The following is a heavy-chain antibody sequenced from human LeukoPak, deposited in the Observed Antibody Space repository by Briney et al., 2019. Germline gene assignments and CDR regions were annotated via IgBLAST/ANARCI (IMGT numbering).Heavy chain of an antibody. V-gene: IGHV4-4*07. CDR3: ARDHGPAYYDFWSGYSTANGMDV. CDR2: IYTSGST. Sequence: PSETLSLTCTVSGGSISSYYWSWIRQPAGKGLEWIGRIYTSGSTNYNPSLKSRVTMSVDTSKNQFSLKLSSVTAADTAVYYCARDHGPAYYDFWSGYSTANGMDVWGQGTTVTVSS. D-gene: IGHD3-3*01. J-gene: IGHJ6*02. CDR1: GGSISSYY.